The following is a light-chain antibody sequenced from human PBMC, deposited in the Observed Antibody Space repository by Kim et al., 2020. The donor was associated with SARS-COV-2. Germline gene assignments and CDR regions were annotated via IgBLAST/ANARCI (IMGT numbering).Light chain of an antibody. V-gene: IGKV3-20*01. CDR3: QQYVSSPRT. J-gene: IGKJ1*01. CDR1: QSISSSY. CDR2: GES. Sequence: SPGERATLSCRASQSISSSYLAWYQQKPGQAPRLLIYGESSRATGIPDRFSGSGSGTDFTLTISRLEPEDFAVYYCQQYVSSPRTFGQGTKVEIK.